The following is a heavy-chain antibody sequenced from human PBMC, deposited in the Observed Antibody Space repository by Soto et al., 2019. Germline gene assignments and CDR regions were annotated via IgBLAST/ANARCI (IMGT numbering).Heavy chain of an antibody. CDR2: ISSSGSTI. Sequence: GGSLRLSCAASGFTFSSYGMHWIRQAPGKGLEWVSYISSSGSTIYYADSVKGRFTISRDNAKNSLYLQMNSLRAEDTAVYYCARVSDYYDSSGYPVDPWGQGTLVTVSS. V-gene: IGHV3-48*04. CDR1: GFTFSSYG. J-gene: IGHJ5*02. D-gene: IGHD3-22*01. CDR3: ARVSDYYDSSGYPVDP.